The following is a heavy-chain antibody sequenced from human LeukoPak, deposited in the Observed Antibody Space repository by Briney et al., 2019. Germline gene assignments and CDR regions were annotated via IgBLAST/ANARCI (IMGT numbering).Heavy chain of an antibody. CDR2: IYSGGST. Sequence: GGSLRLSCAASGFTVSSNYMSWVRQAPGKGLEWVSVIYSGGSTYYADSVKGRFTISRDNSKNTLYLQMNSLRAEDTAVYYCARDAGGGYSYGFYSVFDYWGQGTLVTVSS. CDR3: ARDAGGGYSYGFYSVFDY. J-gene: IGHJ4*02. D-gene: IGHD5-18*01. CDR1: GFTVSSNY. V-gene: IGHV3-53*01.